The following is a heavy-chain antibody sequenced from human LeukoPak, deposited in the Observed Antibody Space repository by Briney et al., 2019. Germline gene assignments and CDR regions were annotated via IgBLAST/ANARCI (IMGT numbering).Heavy chain of an antibody. Sequence: SVNVSCKASGYTFTSYDINWVRQAPGQGREVMGWMNPNSGNTGYAQKFQGRVTMTKNTSISTAYMQLSSLRSEDTAVYYCAGGVRRAFQIDHWGQGTLVTVSS. CDR3: AGGVRRAFQIDH. D-gene: IGHD3-10*02. CDR1: GYTFTSYD. CDR2: MNPNSGNT. V-gene: IGHV1-8*01. J-gene: IGHJ4*02.